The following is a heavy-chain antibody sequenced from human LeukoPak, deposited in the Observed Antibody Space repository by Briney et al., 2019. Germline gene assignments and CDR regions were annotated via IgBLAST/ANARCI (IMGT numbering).Heavy chain of an antibody. J-gene: IGHJ6*03. CDR3: AKGSFYCTSSTCPQYYYYMDV. D-gene: IGHD2/OR15-2a*01. Sequence: GGSLRLSSAASGVTFTRYGLHSVREAPGKGLEWGAFVRYDGREKYYADSVKGRFTISRDDSRNKVFLQMNSLTAEDTAVYYCAKGSFYCTSSTCPQYYYYMDVWGKGTTVTVSS. V-gene: IGHV3-30*02. CDR1: GVTFTRYG. CDR2: VRYDGREK.